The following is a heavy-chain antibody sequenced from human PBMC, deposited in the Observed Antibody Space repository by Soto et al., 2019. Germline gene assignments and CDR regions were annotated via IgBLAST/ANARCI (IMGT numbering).Heavy chain of an antibody. Sequence: QVQLVQSGAEVKKPGASVKVSCKASGYTFTSYAMHWVRQAPGQRPEWMGWINAGNGNTKYSQKFQGRVTITRDTSASTAYMELSSLRSEDTAVYYCARGPGGPDGPGDYWGQGTLVTVSS. V-gene: IGHV1-3*01. CDR3: ARGPGGPDGPGDY. J-gene: IGHJ4*02. D-gene: IGHD2-15*01. CDR1: GYTFTSYA. CDR2: INAGNGNT.